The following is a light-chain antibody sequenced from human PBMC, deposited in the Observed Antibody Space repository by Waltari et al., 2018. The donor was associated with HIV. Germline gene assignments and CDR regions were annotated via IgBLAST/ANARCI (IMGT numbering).Light chain of an antibody. CDR1: QKIGIY. CDR2: SAS. CDR3: EQSYDFPRT. Sequence: DIQMTQSPSSLSASVGGTVTFTCRSSQKIGIYVNWYKHTSGRPPRLLIFSASSLQRVVSSRFSGRGSGTDFTLTINNLQPEDFATYYCEQSYDFPRTFGQGTTVE. V-gene: IGKV1-39*01. J-gene: IGKJ1*01.